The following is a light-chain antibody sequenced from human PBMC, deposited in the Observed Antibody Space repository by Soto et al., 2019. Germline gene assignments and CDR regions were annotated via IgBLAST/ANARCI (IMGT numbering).Light chain of an antibody. CDR2: AAS. V-gene: IGKV1-6*02. CDR1: QGIGND. J-gene: IGKJ4*01. CDR3: LQDFHFPLS. Sequence: ALQMTQSPSSLSASVGDRVTITCRASQGIGNDLAWYQQKPGKAPKLLIYAASTLQSGVPSRFSGNGSGTDFTLTISSLQPGHLASYYCLQDFHFPLSVGGGTKVEIK.